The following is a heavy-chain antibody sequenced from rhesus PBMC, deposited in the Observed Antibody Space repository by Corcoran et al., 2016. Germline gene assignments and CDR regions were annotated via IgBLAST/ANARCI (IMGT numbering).Heavy chain of an antibody. D-gene: IGHD1-44*01. V-gene: IGHV5S1*01. CDR1: GYNLTSSW. CDR3: ARSLGGEPI. J-gene: IGHJ4*01. CDR2: LHPADSTT. Sequence: EVQLVQSDAEVKRPGESLRISCKTPGYNLTSSWIGWVRTRPGKGLGRIVSLHPADSTTTSPPSFQGHVAISTHNTIRTTSLQGSSLKAADTATYYCARSLGGEPIWGQGVQVTVS.